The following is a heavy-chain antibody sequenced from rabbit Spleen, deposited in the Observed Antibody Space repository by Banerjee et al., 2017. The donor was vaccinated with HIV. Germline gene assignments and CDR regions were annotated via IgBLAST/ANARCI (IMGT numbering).Heavy chain of an antibody. CDR2: IYIGDGST. CDR3: GRGGDWGSRFDL. Sequence: QEQLVESGGGLVQLEGSLTLTCTASGFSFSSYYDMCWVRQAPGKGLEWIRYIYIGDGSTGYASWVNGRFTISKTSSTTMTLQMTSLTGADTATYYCGRGGDWGSRFDLWGPGTLVTVS. CDR1: GFSFSSYYD. D-gene: IGHD2-1*01. J-gene: IGHJ3*01. V-gene: IGHV1S45*01.